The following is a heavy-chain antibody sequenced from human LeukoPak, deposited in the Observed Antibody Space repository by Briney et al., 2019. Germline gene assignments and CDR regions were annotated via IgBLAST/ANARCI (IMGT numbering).Heavy chain of an antibody. V-gene: IGHV4-39*07. CDR3: ARDVYDSSALGDY. CDR2: INYSGRT. CDR1: GGSISSSGYY. D-gene: IGHD3-22*01. J-gene: IGHJ4*02. Sequence: PSETLSLTCTVSGGSISSSGYYWAWIRQPPGKGLEWLGSINYSGRTYYTPSLKSRVTISLDTSKNQFSLSLTSVTAADTAVYYCARDVYDSSALGDYWGQGTLVTVSS.